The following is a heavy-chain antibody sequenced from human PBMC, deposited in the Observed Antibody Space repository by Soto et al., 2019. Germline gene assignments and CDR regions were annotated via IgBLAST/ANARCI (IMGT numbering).Heavy chain of an antibody. J-gene: IGHJ4*01. V-gene: IGHV6-1*01. CDR1: GDSVSSNSAA. CDR2: TYYRSKWYN. Sequence: PSQTLSLTCAISGDSVSSNSAAWNWIRRSPSRGLEWLGRTYYRSKWYNEYAVSVKSRIAINPDTSKNQFSLQLNSVTTEDTAVYYCERTSGQFDYWGHATMVTVSS. D-gene: IGHD6-19*01. CDR3: ERTSGQFDY.